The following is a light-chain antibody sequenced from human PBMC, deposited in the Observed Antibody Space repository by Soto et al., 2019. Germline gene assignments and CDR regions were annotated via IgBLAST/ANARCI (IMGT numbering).Light chain of an antibody. CDR1: QSISSY. Sequence: DIQMTQSPSSLSASVGDRVTITCRASQSISSYLNWYQQKPGKAPKLLIYSASSLQSVVPSRFSGSGSGTYFTLTIISLQPEDFATYYCQQSYSTPWFTFGHGTKVDI. J-gene: IGKJ3*01. CDR2: SAS. V-gene: IGKV1-39*01. CDR3: QQSYSTPWFT.